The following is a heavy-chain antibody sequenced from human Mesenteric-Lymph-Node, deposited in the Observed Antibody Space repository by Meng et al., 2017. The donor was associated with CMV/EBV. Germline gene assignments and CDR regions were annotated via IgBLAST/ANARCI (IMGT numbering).Heavy chain of an antibody. CDR2: MNPNSGNT. D-gene: IGHD3-3*01. CDR1: GYTFTSYG. V-gene: IGHV1-8*02. J-gene: IGHJ6*02. Sequence: ASVKVSCKASGYTFTSYGISWVRQATGQGLEWMGWMNPNSGNTGYAQKFQGRVTMTRNTSISTAYMELSSLRSEDTAVYYCASTYQYYDFWSGYYTSPYYYYGMDVWGQGTTVTVSS. CDR3: ASTYQYYDFWSGYYTSPYYYYGMDV.